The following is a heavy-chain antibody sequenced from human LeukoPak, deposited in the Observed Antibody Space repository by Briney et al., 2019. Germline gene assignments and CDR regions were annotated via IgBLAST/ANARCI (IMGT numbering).Heavy chain of an antibody. Sequence: PSQTLSPTCTVSGGSISSGSYYWSWIRQPAGKGLEWIGRIYTSGSTNYNPSLKSRVTISVDTSKNQFSLKLSSVTAADTAVYYCARCSSGYYDLHDAFDIWGQGTMVTVSS. CDR1: GGSISSGSYY. CDR2: IYTSGST. D-gene: IGHD3-22*01. V-gene: IGHV4-61*02. J-gene: IGHJ3*02. CDR3: ARCSSGYYDLHDAFDI.